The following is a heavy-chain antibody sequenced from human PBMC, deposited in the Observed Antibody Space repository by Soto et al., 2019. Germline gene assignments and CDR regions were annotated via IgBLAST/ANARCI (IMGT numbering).Heavy chain of an antibody. V-gene: IGHV4-34*01. CDR2: INHSGST. J-gene: IGHJ5*02. D-gene: IGHD3-22*01. CDR3: ARGNDSSGLANTWFDP. Sequence: SETLSLTCAVYGGSFSGYYWSWIRQPPGKGLEWIGEINHSGSTNYNPSLKSRVTISVDTSKNQFSLKLSSVTAADTAVYYCARGNDSSGLANTWFDPWGQGTLVTVSS. CDR1: GGSFSGYY.